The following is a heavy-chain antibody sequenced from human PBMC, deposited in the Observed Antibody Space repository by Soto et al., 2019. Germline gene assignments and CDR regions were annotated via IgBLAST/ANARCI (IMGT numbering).Heavy chain of an antibody. CDR3: EHRPAYDISTGYYPFDY. CDR1: GFSLSTSGVG. Sequence: SGPTLVNPTQTLTLTCTFSGFSLSTSGVGVAWIRQPPGKALECLALIYWDDCKRYSPSLKTSLNINKDTSKNQVVLTLTNVEPVDTATYYCEHRPAYDISTGYYPFDYWGQGSLVTVSS. V-gene: IGHV2-5*02. D-gene: IGHD3-9*01. J-gene: IGHJ4*02. CDR2: IYWDDCK.